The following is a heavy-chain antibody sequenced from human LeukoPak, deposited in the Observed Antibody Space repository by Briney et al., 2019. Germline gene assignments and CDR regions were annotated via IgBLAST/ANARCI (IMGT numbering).Heavy chain of an antibody. J-gene: IGHJ4*02. CDR2: MNPNSGNT. Sequence: ASVKVSCKASGYTFTSYDINWVRQATGQGLEWMGWMNPNSGNTGYAQKFQGRVTMTRNTSISTAYMELSSLRSEDTAVYYWARGLDSSGWYKDYWGQGTLVTVSS. V-gene: IGHV1-8*01. CDR3: ARGLDSSGWYKDY. D-gene: IGHD6-19*01. CDR1: GYTFTSYD.